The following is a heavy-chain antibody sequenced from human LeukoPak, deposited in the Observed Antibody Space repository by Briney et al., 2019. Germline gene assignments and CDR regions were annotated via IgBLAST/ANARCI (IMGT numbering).Heavy chain of an antibody. CDR3: ARDGCSSTSCYGQTYNWFDP. CDR1: GGTFSSYA. Sequence: GVSVKVSCKASGGTFSSYAISWVRQAPGQGLEWMGGIIPIFGTANYAQKFQGRVTITADESTSTAYMELSSLRSEDTAVYYCARDGCSSTSCYGQTYNWFDPWGQGTLVTVSS. J-gene: IGHJ5*02. CDR2: IIPIFGTA. D-gene: IGHD2-2*01. V-gene: IGHV1-69*13.